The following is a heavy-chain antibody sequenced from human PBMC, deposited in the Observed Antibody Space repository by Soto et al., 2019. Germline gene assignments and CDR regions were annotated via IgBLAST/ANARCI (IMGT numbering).Heavy chain of an antibody. Sequence: EVQLLESGGGLVQPGGSLRLTCAASGFTFSNYAVTWVRQAPGKGLEWVSTISGSGGSTYYADSVKGRFTISRDNTKNTLYLQMNSLRDEDTAVYYCAKDQGCSWYEIYYWGQGILGTVSS. J-gene: IGHJ4*02. V-gene: IGHV3-23*01. CDR2: ISGSGGST. CDR3: AKDQGCSWYEIYY. CDR1: GFTFSNYA. D-gene: IGHD5-12*01.